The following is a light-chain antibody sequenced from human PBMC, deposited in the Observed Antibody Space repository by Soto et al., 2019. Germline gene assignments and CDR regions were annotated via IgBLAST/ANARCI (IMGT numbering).Light chain of an antibody. J-gene: IGKJ4*01. CDR2: DAS. CDR3: QQYDSLPPT. V-gene: IGKV1-33*01. CDR1: HDISNY. Sequence: DIQMTQSPSSLSASVGDRVTITCQASHDISNYLNWYQQKPGEAPKLLIYDASNLQTGVPSRFSGSGSGTDFSFTISSLHPEDSATYYCQQYDSLPPTFGGGTKVEIK.